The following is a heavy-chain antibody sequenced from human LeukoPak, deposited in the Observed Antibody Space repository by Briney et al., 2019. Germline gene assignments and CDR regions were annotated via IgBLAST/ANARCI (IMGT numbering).Heavy chain of an antibody. Sequence: SETLSLTCTVSGYSISSGYYWGWIRQPPGKGLEWIGSIYHSGSTYYNPSLKSRVTISVDTSKNQFSLKLSSATAADTAVYYCARTAKYYYGSETYYFFDYWGQGTLVTVSS. J-gene: IGHJ4*02. V-gene: IGHV4-38-2*02. CDR3: ARTAKYYYGSETYYFFDY. CDR1: GYSISSGYY. CDR2: IYHSGST. D-gene: IGHD3-10*01.